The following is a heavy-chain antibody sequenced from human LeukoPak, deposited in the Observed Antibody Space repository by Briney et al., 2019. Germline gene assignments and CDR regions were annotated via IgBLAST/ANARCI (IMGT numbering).Heavy chain of an antibody. V-gene: IGHV3-30*04. CDR2: VSYDGTKK. Sequence: PGGSLRLSCAASGFTFTNYAMHWVRQAPGKGLEWVAVVSYDGTKKYYVDSVKGRFTISRDNSRNTVSLHMTSLRVEDTAVYYCAKALVPSGAPLADYYYMDVWGKGTTVTVSS. CDR3: AKALVPSGAPLADYYYMDV. CDR1: GFTFTNYA. D-gene: IGHD1-26*01. J-gene: IGHJ6*03.